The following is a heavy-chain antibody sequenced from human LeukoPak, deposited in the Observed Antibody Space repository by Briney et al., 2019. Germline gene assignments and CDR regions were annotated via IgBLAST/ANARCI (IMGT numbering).Heavy chain of an antibody. V-gene: IGHV3-23*01. CDR2: ISGSGGST. D-gene: IGHD3-3*01. J-gene: IGHJ4*02. CDR3: AKTEIRFLEWLSFDY. Sequence: GGSLRLSCAASRFTFSSYAVSWVRQAPGKGLEWVSAISGSGGSTYYADSVKGRFTISRDNSKNTLYLQMNSLRAEDTAVYYCAKTEIRFLEWLSFDYWGQGTLVTVSS. CDR1: RFTFSSYA.